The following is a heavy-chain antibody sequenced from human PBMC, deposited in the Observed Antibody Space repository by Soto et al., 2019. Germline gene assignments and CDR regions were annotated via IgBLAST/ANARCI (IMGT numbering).Heavy chain of an antibody. CDR3: ARGRRTRYCYGASCYHSLL. D-gene: IGHD2-15*01. V-gene: IGHV4-34*01. J-gene: IGHJ4*02. CDR1: GVSFSGYY. CDR2: ISHSGSA. Sequence: PSETLSLTCAVSGVSFSGYYWNWVRQPPGKGLEWIGEISHSGSAIHNPSLKSRVTLSVDTSKNQFSLTLSSVTAADTAMYYCARGRRTRYCYGASCYHSLLWGQGALVTVYS.